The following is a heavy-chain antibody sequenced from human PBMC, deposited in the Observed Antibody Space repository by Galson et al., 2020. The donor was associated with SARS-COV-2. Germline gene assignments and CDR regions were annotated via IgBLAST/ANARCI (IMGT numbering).Heavy chain of an antibody. CDR3: GGGSGWLCDY. CDR1: GLSFSNSW. CDR2: INGDGSLN. D-gene: IGHD6-19*01. V-gene: IGHV3-7*04. Sequence: GGSLRLSCVASGLSFSNSWMSWVRRIPGKGLEFVANINGDGSLNTYVDSMKGRFTISRDNAANSVYLQMNSLRLEDTAVYYCGGGSGWLCDYWGQGRLATVSS. J-gene: IGHJ4*02.